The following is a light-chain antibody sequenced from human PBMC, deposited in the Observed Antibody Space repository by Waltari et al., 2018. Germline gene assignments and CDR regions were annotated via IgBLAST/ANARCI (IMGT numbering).Light chain of an antibody. J-gene: IGKJ4*01. CDR1: PSVLYSSNNKNY. CDR3: QQYYTVPPHT. CDR2: WAS. Sequence: DIVMTQSQDSLAVSLGERATINCKSSPSVLYSSNNKNYLAWYQQKPGQPPKLLIYWASTRESGVPDRFSGSGSGTDFTLTISSLQAEDVAVYYCQQYYTVPPHTFGGGTKVEIK. V-gene: IGKV4-1*01.